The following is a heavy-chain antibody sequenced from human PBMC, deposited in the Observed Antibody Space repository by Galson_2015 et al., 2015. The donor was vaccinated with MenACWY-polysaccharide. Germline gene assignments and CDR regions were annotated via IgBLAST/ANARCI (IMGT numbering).Heavy chain of an antibody. CDR3: AREGSWIVFHAFDI. V-gene: IGHV3-33*01. Sequence: LSCAASGSKFRGSGMHWVRQAPGKGLEWVAVIQYDGSQKQYTDSVRGRFSISRDNSKNTLYLEMNSLRAEDTALYYCAREGSWIVFHAFDIWGQGTMVSVSS. J-gene: IGHJ3*02. D-gene: IGHD2-2*03. CDR2: IQYDGSQK. CDR1: GSKFRGSG.